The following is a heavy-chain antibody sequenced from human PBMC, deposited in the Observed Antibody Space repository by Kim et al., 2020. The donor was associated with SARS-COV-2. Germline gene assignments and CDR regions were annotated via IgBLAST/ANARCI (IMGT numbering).Heavy chain of an antibody. V-gene: IGHV3-9*01. CDR2: ISWNIGSI. CDR3: AKDILEGIEIHKVIAVAGHYYLHVMDV. CDR1: GFTFNDYA. D-gene: IGHD6-19*01. Sequence: GGSLRLSCAASGFTFNDYAMHWVRQAPGKGLEWVSGISWNIGSICYADSVKGRFTISRDNAKNSLYLQMNSMRAEDTALYYCAKDILEGIEIHKVIAVAGHYYLHVMDVWGQGTTVTVSS. J-gene: IGHJ6*01.